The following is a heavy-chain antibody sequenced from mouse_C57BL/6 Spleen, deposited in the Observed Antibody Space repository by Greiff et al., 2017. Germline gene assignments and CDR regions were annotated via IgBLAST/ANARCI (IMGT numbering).Heavy chain of an antibody. CDR3: ARNYGSSPYNFDY. J-gene: IGHJ2*01. CDR1: GYTFTSYW. Sequence: QVQLQQPGAELVKPGASVKLSCKASGYTFTSYWMHWVKQRPGQGLEWIGMIHPNSGSTNYNEKFKSKATLPVDKSTSTAYLQLSSLTSEDSAVYGCARNYGSSPYNFDYWGQGTTLTVSS. V-gene: IGHV1-64*01. CDR2: IHPNSGST. D-gene: IGHD1-1*01.